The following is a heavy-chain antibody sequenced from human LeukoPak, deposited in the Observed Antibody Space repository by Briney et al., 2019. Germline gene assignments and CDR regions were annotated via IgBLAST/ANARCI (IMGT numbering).Heavy chain of an antibody. CDR1: GFTFSSYA. Sequence: PGGSLRLSCAAFGFTFSSYAMSWVRQAPGKGLEGVSAISGSGGSTYYADSVKGRFTISRDNSKNTLYPQMNSLRAEDTAVYYCAKDGPLGMVRGVGAFDIWGQGTMVSVSS. D-gene: IGHD3-10*01. J-gene: IGHJ3*02. V-gene: IGHV3-23*01. CDR2: ISGSGGST. CDR3: AKDGPLGMVRGVGAFDI.